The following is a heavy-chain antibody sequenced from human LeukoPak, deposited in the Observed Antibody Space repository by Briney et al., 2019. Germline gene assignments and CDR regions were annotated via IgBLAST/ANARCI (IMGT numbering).Heavy chain of an antibody. V-gene: IGHV1-24*01. J-gene: IGHJ4*02. CDR3: ATELRSGYFDY. D-gene: IGHD3-22*01. CDR1: GYVLSELS. Sequence: ASVNLSCKLSGYVLSELSMHWVRQAPGKGLVWMGGFDPEDDERIYAQKFQGRVTMTEDTSTDTAHMELSSLRSEDTAVYYCATELRSGYFDYWGQDTLDTVSS. CDR2: FDPEDDER.